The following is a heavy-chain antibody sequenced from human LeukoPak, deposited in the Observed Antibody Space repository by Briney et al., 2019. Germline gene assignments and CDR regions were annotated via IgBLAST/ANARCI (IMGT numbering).Heavy chain of an antibody. CDR1: GFTFSSYE. Sequence: GGSLRLSCAASGFTFSSYEMNWVHQAPGKGLEWVSYISSSGSTIYYADSVKGRFTISRDNAKNSLYLQMNSLRAEDTAVYYCARDTGDGYNYDYWGQGTLVTVSS. D-gene: IGHD5-24*01. J-gene: IGHJ4*02. CDR3: ARDTGDGYNYDY. CDR2: ISSSGSTI. V-gene: IGHV3-48*03.